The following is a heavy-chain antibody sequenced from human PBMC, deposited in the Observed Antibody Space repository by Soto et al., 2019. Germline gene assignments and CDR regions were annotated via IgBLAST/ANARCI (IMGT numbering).Heavy chain of an antibody. Sequence: GGSLRLSCAASGFTFSSYWMHWVRQAPGKGLVWVSCINSDGSSTSYADSVKGRFTIYRDNAKNTLYVQMNSLRAEDTAVYSCASDYYYYYGMDVWRQGTTVTVSS. CDR2: INSDGSST. CDR3: ASDYYYYYGMDV. CDR1: GFTFSSYW. V-gene: IGHV3-74*01. J-gene: IGHJ6*02.